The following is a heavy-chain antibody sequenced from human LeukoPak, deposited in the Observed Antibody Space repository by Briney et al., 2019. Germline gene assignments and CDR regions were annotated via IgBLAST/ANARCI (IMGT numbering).Heavy chain of an antibody. CDR3: TTRLYSTGFDI. V-gene: IGHV3-15*01. CDR2: IKSKTDGGTT. CDR1: GFTFSSYG. J-gene: IGHJ3*02. D-gene: IGHD6-25*01. Sequence: PGRSLRLSCAAFGFTFSSYGMHWVRQAPGKGLEWVGRIKSKTDGGTTDYAAPVKGRFTISRDDSKNTLYLQMNSLKTEDTAVYYCTTRLYSTGFDIWGQGTMVTVSS.